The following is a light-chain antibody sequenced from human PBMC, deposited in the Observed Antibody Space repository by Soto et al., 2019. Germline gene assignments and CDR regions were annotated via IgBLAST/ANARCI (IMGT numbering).Light chain of an antibody. Sequence: QSALTQPASLSGSPGQSITISCTGTSSDIGAYDYVSWFQQHPGKAPKLMISEVNNRPSGVSNRFSGSKSGNTAYLTISGLQVEDEAEYYCSSYTSSSFWVFGGGTKLTVL. J-gene: IGLJ3*02. CDR1: SSDIGAYDY. CDR3: SSYTSSSFWV. CDR2: EVN. V-gene: IGLV2-14*01.